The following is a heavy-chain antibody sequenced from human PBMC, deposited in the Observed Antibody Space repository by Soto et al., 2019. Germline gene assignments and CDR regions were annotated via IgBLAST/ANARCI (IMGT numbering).Heavy chain of an antibody. Sequence: LPETLSLTCAVSGGSISSSNWWSWVRQPPGKGLEWIGEIYHSGSTNYNPSLKSRVTISVDTSKNPFSLKLSSVTAADTAVYYCARGVPRENFDYWGQGTLVTVSS. CDR1: GGSISSSNW. CDR2: IYHSGST. D-gene: IGHD1-26*01. V-gene: IGHV4-4*03. CDR3: ARGVPRENFDY. J-gene: IGHJ4*02.